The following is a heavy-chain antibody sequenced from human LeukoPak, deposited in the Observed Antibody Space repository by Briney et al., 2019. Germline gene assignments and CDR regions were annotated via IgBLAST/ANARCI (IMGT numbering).Heavy chain of an antibody. CDR1: GGSISSYY. CDR2: IYYSGST. CDR3: ARGAYGSGENDY. D-gene: IGHD3-10*01. J-gene: IGHJ4*02. Sequence: PSETLSLTCTVSGGSISSYYWSWIRQPPGKGLEWIGYIYYSGSTNYNPSLKSRVTISVDTSKNQFSLKLSSATAADTAVYYCARGAYGSGENDYWGQGTLVTVSS. V-gene: IGHV4-59*08.